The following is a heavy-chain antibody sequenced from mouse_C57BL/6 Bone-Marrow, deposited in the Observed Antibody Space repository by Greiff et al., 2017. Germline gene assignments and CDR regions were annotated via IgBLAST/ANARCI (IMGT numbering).Heavy chain of an antibody. D-gene: IGHD1-1*01. CDR1: GFTFSSYT. V-gene: IGHV5-9*01. Sequence: EVKLMESGGGLVKPGGSLKLSCAASGFTFSSYTMSWVRQTPEKRLQWVAAISGGGGNTYYPDSVKGRFTISRDNDTHILYLQRSSLRSEDTALYYCSRQVTTVLATKYVDVGGTGTTVTVSS. CDR3: SRQVTTVLATKYVDV. J-gene: IGHJ1*03. CDR2: ISGGGGNT.